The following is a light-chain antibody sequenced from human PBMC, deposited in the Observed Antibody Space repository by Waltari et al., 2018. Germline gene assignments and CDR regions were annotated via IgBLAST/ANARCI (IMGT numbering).Light chain of an antibody. CDR2: QHK. CDR1: KLGGKF. CDR3: QAWDSNTVI. Sequence: SYELTQPPSVSVSPGQTASITCSGDKLGGKFASWYQLRAGQSPVLVISQHKQRPSGIPERFSASYSGNTATLTISGTQAMDEADYYCQAWDSNTVIFGGGTKLSVL. V-gene: IGLV3-1*01. J-gene: IGLJ2*01.